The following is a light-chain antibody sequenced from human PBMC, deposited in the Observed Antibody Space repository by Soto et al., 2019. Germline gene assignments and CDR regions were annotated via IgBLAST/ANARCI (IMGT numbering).Light chain of an antibody. V-gene: IGLV2-23*01. J-gene: IGLJ1*01. CDR2: EGS. Sequence: QSVLTQPASVSGSPGQSITISCTGTSSDVGSYNLVSWYQQHPGKAPKLMIYEGSKRPSGVSNRFSGSKSGNTASLTISGLQAEDEADYYCCSYAGSSTSYGFGTGTKVT. CDR3: CSYAGSSTSYG. CDR1: SSDVGSYNL.